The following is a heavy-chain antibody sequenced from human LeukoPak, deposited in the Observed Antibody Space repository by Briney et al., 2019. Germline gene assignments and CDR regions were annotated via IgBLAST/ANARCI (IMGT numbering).Heavy chain of an antibody. Sequence: SGPTLVKPTQTLTLTCTFSGFSLSTTGVSVGWIRQAPGKTLECLALIYWNDDKRYSPSLKSSLTITGDTSKNQVVLTMANVGPVDTATYYCAHMKLGENHNTEWPTTSFFDYWGQGTLVTVSS. J-gene: IGHJ4*02. CDR2: IYWNDDK. CDR3: AHMKLGENHNTEWPTTSFFDY. D-gene: IGHD1-26*01. CDR1: GFSLSTTGVS. V-gene: IGHV2-5*01.